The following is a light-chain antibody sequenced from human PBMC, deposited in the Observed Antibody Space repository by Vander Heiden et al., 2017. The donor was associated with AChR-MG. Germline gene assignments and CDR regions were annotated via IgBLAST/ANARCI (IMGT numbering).Light chain of an antibody. V-gene: IGKV3-11*01. Sequence: EIVLTQSPATLSLSPGERATLPCRASQSINNFLAWYQQKPGQAPRLLIYDASNRATGIPDRFSGSASGTDFTLTISSLEPEDFAVYYCQQRRSWPLTFGGGTKVEIK. J-gene: IGKJ4*01. CDR2: DAS. CDR1: QSINNF. CDR3: QQRRSWPLT.